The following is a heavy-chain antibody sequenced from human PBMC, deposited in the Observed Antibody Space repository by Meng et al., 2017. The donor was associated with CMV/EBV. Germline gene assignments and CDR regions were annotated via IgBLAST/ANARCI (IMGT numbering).Heavy chain of an antibody. CDR2: IYTSGST. J-gene: IGHJ4*02. Sequence: LPASGPGLVTPSESLSLTCTVSGGSISSCYWSWSRHPAGKGLEWIGRIYTSGSTNYNPSLKSRVTMSVDTSKNQFSLKLSSATAADTAVYYCARGSYYRYVIDYWGQGTLVTVSS. D-gene: IGHD2-21*01. CDR1: GGSISSCY. CDR3: ARGSYYRYVIDY. V-gene: IGHV4-4*07.